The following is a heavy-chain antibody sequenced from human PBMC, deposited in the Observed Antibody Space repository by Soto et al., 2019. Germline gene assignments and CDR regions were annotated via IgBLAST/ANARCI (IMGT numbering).Heavy chain of an antibody. CDR2: ISYDGSNK. J-gene: IGHJ4*02. Sequence: QVQLVESGGGVVQPGRSLRLSCAASGFTFSSYAMHWVSQAPGKGLEWVAVISYDGSNKYYADSVKGRFTISRDNSKNTLYLQMNSLRAEDTAVYYCAGGGNSAGGYYFDYWGQGTLVTVSS. D-gene: IGHD2-21*02. CDR1: GFTFSSYA. CDR3: AGGGNSAGGYYFDY. V-gene: IGHV3-30-3*01.